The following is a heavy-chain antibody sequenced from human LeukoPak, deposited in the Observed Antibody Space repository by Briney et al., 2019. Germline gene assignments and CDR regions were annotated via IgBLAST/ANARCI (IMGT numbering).Heavy chain of an antibody. CDR3: AKDYTAIGNY. Sequence: GGSLRLSCTASGFSFSSYGMEWVRQAPGKGLEWVAFIRYDGSDKYYADSVKGRSTISRDNSKNTLYLQMNSLRAEDTAVYYCAKDYTAIGNYWGQGTLVTVSS. V-gene: IGHV3-30*02. D-gene: IGHD5-18*01. J-gene: IGHJ4*02. CDR2: IRYDGSDK. CDR1: GFSFSSYG.